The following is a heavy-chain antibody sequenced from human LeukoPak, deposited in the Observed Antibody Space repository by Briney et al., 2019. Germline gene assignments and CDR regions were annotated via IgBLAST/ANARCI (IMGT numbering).Heavy chain of an antibody. CDR1: GYTFTSYD. Sequence: GASVKVSCKASGYTFTSYDINWVRQATGQGLEWMGWMNPNSGNTGYAQKFQGRVTMTRNTSISTAYMELSSLRSEDTAVYYCAREGYCSGGSCYSSCFAPGAQETLVTVP. CDR3: AREGYCSGGSCYSSCFAP. J-gene: IGHJ5*02. CDR2: MNPNSGNT. V-gene: IGHV1-8*01. D-gene: IGHD2-15*01.